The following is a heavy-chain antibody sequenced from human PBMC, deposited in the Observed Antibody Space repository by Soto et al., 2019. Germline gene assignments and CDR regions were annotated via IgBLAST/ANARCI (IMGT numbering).Heavy chain of an antibody. CDR1: GGSISSGGYY. CDR2: IYYSGST. Sequence: SETLSLTCTVSGGSISSGGYYWSWIRQHPGKGLEWIGYIYYSGSTYYNPSLKSRVTISVDTSKNQFSLKLSSVTAADTAVYYCASIFYDFWSGYYGRNWFDPWGQGTLVT. J-gene: IGHJ5*02. CDR3: ASIFYDFWSGYYGRNWFDP. V-gene: IGHV4-31*03. D-gene: IGHD3-3*01.